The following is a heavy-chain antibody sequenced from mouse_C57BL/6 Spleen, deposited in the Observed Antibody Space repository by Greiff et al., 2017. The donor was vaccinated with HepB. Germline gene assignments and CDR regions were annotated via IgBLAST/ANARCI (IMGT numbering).Heavy chain of an antibody. D-gene: IGHD3-2*02. Sequence: VQLQQSGPELVKPGASVKISCKASGYAFSSSWMNWVKQRPGKGLEWIGRIYPGDGDTNYNGKFKGKATLTADKSSSTAYMQLSSLTSEDSAVYFCASSGPDYWGQGTTLTVSS. CDR3: ASSGPDY. CDR1: GYAFSSSW. CDR2: IYPGDGDT. J-gene: IGHJ2*01. V-gene: IGHV1-82*01.